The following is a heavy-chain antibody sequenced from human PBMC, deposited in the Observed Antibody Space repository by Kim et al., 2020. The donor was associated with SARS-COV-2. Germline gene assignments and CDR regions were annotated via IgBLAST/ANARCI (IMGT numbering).Heavy chain of an antibody. CDR3: ARVGDFWSGYLSDY. D-gene: IGHD3-3*01. V-gene: IGHV4-34*01. Sequence: SETLSLTCAVYGGSFSGYYWSWIRQPPGKGLEWIGEINHSGSTNYNPSLKSRVTISVDTSKNQFSLKLSSVTAADTAVYYCARVGDFWSGYLSDYWGQGT. CDR1: GGSFSGYY. J-gene: IGHJ4*02. CDR2: INHSGST.